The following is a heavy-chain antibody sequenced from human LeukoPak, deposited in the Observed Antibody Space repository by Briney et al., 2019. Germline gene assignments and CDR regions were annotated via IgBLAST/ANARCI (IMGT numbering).Heavy chain of an antibody. CDR2: IYYSGST. CDR1: GGSVSSGSYY. Sequence: PSETLSLTCTVSGGSVSSGSYYWSWIRQPPGKGLEWIGYIYYSGSTYYNPSLKSRVTISVDTSKNQFSLKLSSVAAADTAVYYCARCFYDFWSANWFDPWGQGTLVTVSS. J-gene: IGHJ5*02. CDR3: ARCFYDFWSANWFDP. V-gene: IGHV4-61*01. D-gene: IGHD3-3*01.